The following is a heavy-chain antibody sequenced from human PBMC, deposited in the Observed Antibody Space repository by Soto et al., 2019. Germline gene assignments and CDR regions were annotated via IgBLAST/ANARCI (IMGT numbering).Heavy chain of an antibody. CDR1: GGSISSSNW. CDR2: SYHSGST. D-gene: IGHD3-16*02. J-gene: IGHJ5*02. Sequence: QVQLQESGPGLVKPSGTLSLTCAVSGGSISSSNWWSWVRQPPGKGLVWIGESYHSGSTNYNPSLKGRVTISVDKSKNQFSLKLSSVPAADTAVYYCASLLRLGELSPWGQGTLVTVSS. CDR3: ASLLRLGELSP. V-gene: IGHV4-4*02.